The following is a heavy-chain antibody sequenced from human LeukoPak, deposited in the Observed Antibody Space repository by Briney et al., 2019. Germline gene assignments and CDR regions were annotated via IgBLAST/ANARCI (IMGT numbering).Heavy chain of an antibody. CDR2: INTDGRTT. CDR1: GFSFSSYW. V-gene: IGHV3-74*01. CDR3: ARAIRVGATN. Sequence: SGGSLRLSCAASGFSFSSYWMNWVRQAPGKGLVWVAHINTDGRTTTYADSVKGRFTISRDNSKNTLYLQMNSLRAEDTAVYYCARAIRVGATNWGQGTLVTVSS. D-gene: IGHD1-26*01. J-gene: IGHJ4*02.